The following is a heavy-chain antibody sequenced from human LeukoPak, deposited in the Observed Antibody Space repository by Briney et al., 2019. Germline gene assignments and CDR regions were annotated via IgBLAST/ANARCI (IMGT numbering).Heavy chain of an antibody. Sequence: PGGSLRLSCAASGFTFSSYAMSWVRQAPGKGLEWVSVFYSGGSTYYADSVQGRFTISRDNSKNTVHLQMNSLRAEDTAVYYCARGAGWNYFEYWGQGTLVTVSS. CDR1: GFTFSSYA. D-gene: IGHD6-19*01. V-gene: IGHV3-66*02. J-gene: IGHJ4*02. CDR2: FYSGGST. CDR3: ARGAGWNYFEY.